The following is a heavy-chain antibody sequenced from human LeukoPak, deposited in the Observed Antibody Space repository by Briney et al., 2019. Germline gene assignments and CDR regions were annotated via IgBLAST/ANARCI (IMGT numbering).Heavy chain of an antibody. CDR2: IYTTGKT. D-gene: IGHD1-26*01. CDR1: LDSISSFY. CDR3: ARDVGASNFDY. V-gene: IGHV4-4*07. J-gene: IGHJ4*02. Sequence: SETLSLTCNVSLDSISSFYWSWIRQSAGAGLEWIGRIYTTGKTDYNPSLKGRVTVSVDTSRNQVSLKLRSVTAADTAVYYCARDVGASNFDYWGQGILVTVSS.